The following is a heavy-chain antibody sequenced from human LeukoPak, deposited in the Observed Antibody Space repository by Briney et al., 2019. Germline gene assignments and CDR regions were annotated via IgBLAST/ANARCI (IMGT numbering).Heavy chain of an antibody. CDR2: VSYTGRT. CDR3: ARLLDYDESGAPDIFDI. CDR1: GGSISSNY. D-gene: IGHD4-17*01. Sequence: SETLSLTCSVSGGSISSNYWTWIRQSPGKGLEYIGHVSYTGRTRYNPSFQRRLTISLDTSNNHFSLQLTSVSAADTAVYYCARLLDYDESGAPDIFDIWGQGTMVTVSS. J-gene: IGHJ3*02. V-gene: IGHV4-59*01.